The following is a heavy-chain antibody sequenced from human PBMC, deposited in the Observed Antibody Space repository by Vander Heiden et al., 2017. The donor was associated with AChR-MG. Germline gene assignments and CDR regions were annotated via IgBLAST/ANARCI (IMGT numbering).Heavy chain of an antibody. D-gene: IGHD3-22*01. CDR3: ARDLYYYDSSAYYFPSNWFDP. CDR2: IYNSGST. J-gene: IGHJ5*02. V-gene: IGHV4-59*01. Sequence: QVQLQESGPGLVKPSETLSLTCTVSGGSISSYYWSWIRQPPGKGLEWIGYIYNSGSTNYNPSLKSRVTISVDTSKNQFSLKLSAVTAADTAVYYCARDLYYYDSSAYYFPSNWFDPWGQGTLVTVSS. CDR1: GGSISSYY.